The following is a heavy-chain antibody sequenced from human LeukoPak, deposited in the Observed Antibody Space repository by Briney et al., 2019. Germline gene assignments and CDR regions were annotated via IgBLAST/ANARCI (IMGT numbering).Heavy chain of an antibody. J-gene: IGHJ5*02. V-gene: IGHV4-59*12. D-gene: IGHD3-16*02. Sequence: PSETLSLTCTVSGGSISSYYWSWIRQPPGKGLEWIGYIYYSGSTNYNPSLKSRVTISVDTSKNQFSLKLSSVTAADTAVYYCARGGVDYIWGSYRPNWFDPWGQGTLVTVSS. CDR3: ARGGVDYIWGSYRPNWFDP. CDR2: IYYSGST. CDR1: GGSISSYY.